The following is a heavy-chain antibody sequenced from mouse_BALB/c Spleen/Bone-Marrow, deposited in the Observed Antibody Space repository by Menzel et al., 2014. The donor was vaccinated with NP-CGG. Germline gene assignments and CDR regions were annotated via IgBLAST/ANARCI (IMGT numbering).Heavy chain of an antibody. D-gene: IGHD3-3*01. J-gene: IGHJ2*01. CDR1: GFTFTDYY. CDR3: ARDMGGIPLDT. Sequence: EVMLVESGGGLVQPGGSLRLSCATSGFTFTDYYMNWVRQPPGKALEWLGFIRNKAYGYTTEYSASVKGRFTVSRDNSQSTLYHQMNTLRAEDSATYYCARDMGGIPLDTWGQGTTLAVSS. V-gene: IGHV7-3*02. CDR2: IRNKAYGYTT.